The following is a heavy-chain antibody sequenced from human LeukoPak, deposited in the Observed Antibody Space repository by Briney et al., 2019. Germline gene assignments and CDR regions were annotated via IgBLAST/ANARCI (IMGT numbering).Heavy chain of an antibody. V-gene: IGHV3-53*01. J-gene: IGHJ4*02. D-gene: IGHD6-13*01. Sequence: GGSLRLSCAASGFTVSSNYMSRVRQAPGKGLEWVSVIYSGGTTNYADSVKGRFTISRDNSKNTLFLQMNSLRAEDTAVYYCARGGYSSSWYHFDYWGQGTLVTVSS. CDR2: IYSGGTT. CDR1: GFTVSSNY. CDR3: ARGGYSSSWYHFDY.